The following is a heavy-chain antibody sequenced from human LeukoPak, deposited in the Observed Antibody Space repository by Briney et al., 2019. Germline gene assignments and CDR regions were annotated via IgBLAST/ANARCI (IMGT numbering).Heavy chain of an antibody. CDR1: GFTFNGYG. Sequence: PGGSLRLSCAPSGFTFNGYGMHWVRQAPGKGMEWLTFIRYDGRVKYYADSVKGRFTISRGNSKNTVYLQMNSLRVEDTAVNYCAKDCGLGGDRDYWGQGTLVTVSS. J-gene: IGHJ4*02. V-gene: IGHV3-30*02. CDR3: AKDCGLGGDRDY. CDR2: IRYDGRVK. D-gene: IGHD2-21*01.